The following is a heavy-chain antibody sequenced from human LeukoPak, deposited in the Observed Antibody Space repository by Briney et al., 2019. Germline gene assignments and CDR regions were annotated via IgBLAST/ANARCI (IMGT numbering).Heavy chain of an antibody. V-gene: IGHV1-8*01. Sequence: ASVKVSCKASGYTFTSYDINWVRQATGQGLEWMGWMSPNSGNTGYAQKFQGRVTMTRNTSISTAYMELSSLRSEDTAVYYCARVVPAITGSDYWGQGTLVTVSS. J-gene: IGHJ4*02. CDR1: GYTFTSYD. CDR2: MSPNSGNT. D-gene: IGHD2-2*01. CDR3: ARVVPAITGSDY.